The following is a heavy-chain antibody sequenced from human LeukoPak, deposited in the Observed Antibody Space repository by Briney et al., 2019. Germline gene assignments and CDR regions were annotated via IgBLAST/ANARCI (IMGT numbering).Heavy chain of an antibody. J-gene: IGHJ6*02. CDR1: GYTFTSYG. CDR3: ARALRYFDWPGGSMDV. CDR2: ISAYNGNT. Sequence: ASVKVSCKASGYTFTSYGISWVRQAPGQGLEWMGWISAYNGNTNYAQKLQGRDTMTTDTSTSTAYMELRSLRSDDTAAYYCARALRYFDWPGGSMDVWGQGTTVTVSS. D-gene: IGHD3-9*01. V-gene: IGHV1-18*01.